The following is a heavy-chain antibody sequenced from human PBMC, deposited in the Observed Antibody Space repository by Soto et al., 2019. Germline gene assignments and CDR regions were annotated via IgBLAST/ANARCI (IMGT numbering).Heavy chain of an antibody. V-gene: IGHV3-9*01. CDR1: GFTFDDYA. CDR2: ITWNSGRI. Sequence: EVQLVESGGGLVQPGRSLRLSCVASGFTFDDYAMHWVRQVPGKGLEWVSSITWNSGRIVYADYVKGRFTISRDNAKNSLYLQMNSLRVEDTALYYCAKVSRSHSGFNPWGQGTLVTVSS. J-gene: IGHJ5*02. D-gene: IGHD2-8*01. CDR3: AKVSRSHSGFNP.